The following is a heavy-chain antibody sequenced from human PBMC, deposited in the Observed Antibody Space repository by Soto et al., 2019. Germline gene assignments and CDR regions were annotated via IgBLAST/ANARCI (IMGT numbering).Heavy chain of an antibody. J-gene: IGHJ4*02. CDR3: ARVHYGSGSYWDPPDY. Sequence: ASVKVSCKASGYTFTSYGMSWVRQAPGQGLEWMGWISAYNGNTNYAQKLQGRVTMTTDTSTSTAYMELRSLRSDDTAVYYCARVHYGSGSYWDPPDYWGQGTLVTVSS. CDR1: GYTFTSYG. V-gene: IGHV1-18*01. CDR2: ISAYNGNT. D-gene: IGHD3-10*01.